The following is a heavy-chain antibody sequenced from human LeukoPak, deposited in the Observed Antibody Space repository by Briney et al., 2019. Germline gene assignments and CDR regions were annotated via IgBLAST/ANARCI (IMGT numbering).Heavy chain of an antibody. CDR2: MYYGGNT. V-gene: IGHV4-31*03. J-gene: IGHJ4*02. CDR1: GAAISGGHY. Sequence: PSETLSLTCTVSGAAISGGHYWSWVRQHPGKGLEWIGYMYYGGNTYYNPSLQSRLTISADTSKNQISLKLTSVTAADTAVYYCATLPYYYDSTVSDWGQGTLVTVSS. D-gene: IGHD3-22*01. CDR3: ATLPYYYDSTVSD.